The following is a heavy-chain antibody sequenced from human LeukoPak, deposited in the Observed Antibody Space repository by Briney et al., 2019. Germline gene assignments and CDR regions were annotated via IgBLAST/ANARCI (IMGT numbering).Heavy chain of an antibody. J-gene: IGHJ4*02. CDR2: ISTTSGNI. CDR3: ARDQLGAVLYFDY. Sequence: GGSLRLSCAASGFTFSSYSMNWVRQAPGKGLEWVAAISTTSGNIYYADSVKGRFTISRDNAKNSLYLQMNSLRAEDTAVYYCARDQLGAVLYFDYWGQGALVTVSS. CDR1: GFTFSSYS. D-gene: IGHD1-1*01. V-gene: IGHV3-21*01.